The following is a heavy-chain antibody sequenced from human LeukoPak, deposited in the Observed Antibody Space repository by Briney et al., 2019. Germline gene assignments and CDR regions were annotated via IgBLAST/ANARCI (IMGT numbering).Heavy chain of an antibody. D-gene: IGHD3-22*01. CDR3: AGLVGRYSSGLYYYYFDY. J-gene: IGHJ4*02. V-gene: IGHV4-4*02. CDR2: MYLSGTT. CDR1: GDSINSLGL. Sequence: SGTLSLTCTVSGDSINSLGLWSWVRQPPGKGLEWIGEMYLSGTTHSNPSVKSRVTISIDKSKNQFFLNLSSVTAADTAVYYCAGLVGRYSSGLYYYYFDYWGQGTQVTVSS.